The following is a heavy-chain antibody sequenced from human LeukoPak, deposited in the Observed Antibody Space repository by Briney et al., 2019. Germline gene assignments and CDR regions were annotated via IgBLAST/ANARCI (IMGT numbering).Heavy chain of an antibody. V-gene: IGHV3-21*04. CDR1: GFTFSSYS. CDR2: ISSSSSYI. CDR3: AREVRSLAFDI. Sequence: PGGPLRLSCAASGFTFSSYSMNWVRQAPGKGLEWVSSISSSSSYIYYADSVKGRFTISRDNAKNSLYLQMNSLRAEDTAVYYCAREVRSLAFDIWGQGTMVTVSS. J-gene: IGHJ3*02.